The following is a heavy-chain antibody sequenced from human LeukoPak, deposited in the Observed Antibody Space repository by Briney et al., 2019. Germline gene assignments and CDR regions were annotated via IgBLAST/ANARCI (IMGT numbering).Heavy chain of an antibody. CDR1: GGSISSGGYY. J-gene: IGHJ4*02. Sequence: SETLSLTCTVSGGSISSGGYYWSWIRQHPGKGLEWIGYIYYSGSTYYNPSLKSRVTISVDTSKNQFSLKLSSVTAADTAVYYCARVGYCSGGSCHYFDYWGQGTLVTVSS. CDR3: ARVGYCSGGSCHYFDY. D-gene: IGHD2-15*01. V-gene: IGHV4-31*03. CDR2: IYYSGST.